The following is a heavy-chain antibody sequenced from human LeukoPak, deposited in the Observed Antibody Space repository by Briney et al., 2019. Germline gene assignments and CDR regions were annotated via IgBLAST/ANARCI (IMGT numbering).Heavy chain of an antibody. J-gene: IGHJ4*02. CDR2: ISYDGSNK. D-gene: IGHD6-19*01. Sequence: PGGSLRLSCAASGFTFSSYAMHWVRQAPGKGLEWVAVISYDGSNKYYADSVKGRFTISRDNSKNTLYLQMNSLRAEDTAVYYCARAEASGWGFYYFDYWGQGTLVTVSS. V-gene: IGHV3-30*04. CDR1: GFTFSSYA. CDR3: ARAEASGWGFYYFDY.